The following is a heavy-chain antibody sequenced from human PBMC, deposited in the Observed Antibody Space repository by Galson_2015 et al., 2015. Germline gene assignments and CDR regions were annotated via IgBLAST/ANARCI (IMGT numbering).Heavy chain of an antibody. J-gene: IGHJ6*02. CDR3: AKDSSSPSVPMDV. CDR1: GFTFSSYG. Sequence: LRLSCAASGFTFSSYGMHWVRQAPGKGLEWVAVISYDGSNKYYADSVKGRFTISRDNSKNTLYLQMNSLRAEDTAVYYCAKDSSSPSVPMDVWGQGTTVTVSS. V-gene: IGHV3-30*18. D-gene: IGHD6-6*01. CDR2: ISYDGSNK.